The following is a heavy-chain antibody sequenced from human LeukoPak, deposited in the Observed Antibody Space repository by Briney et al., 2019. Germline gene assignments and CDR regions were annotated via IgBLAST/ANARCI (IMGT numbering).Heavy chain of an antibody. CDR1: GFTFSSYW. Sequence: GGPLRLSCAASGFTFSSYWMSWVRQAPGKGLEWVATIKQDGSEKNYVDSVKGRFTISRDNAKNSLYLQMNSLRAEDTAVYYCARDPEGAITPENWGQGTLVTVSS. CDR2: IKQDGSEK. CDR3: ARDPEGAITPEN. D-gene: IGHD1-26*01. J-gene: IGHJ4*02. V-gene: IGHV3-7*01.